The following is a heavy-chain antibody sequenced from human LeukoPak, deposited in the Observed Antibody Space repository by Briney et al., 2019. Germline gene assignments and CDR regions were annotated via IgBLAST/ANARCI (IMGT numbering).Heavy chain of an antibody. V-gene: IGHV3-30*03. Sequence: GRSLRLSCAASGFIFSSYSMHWVRQAPGKGLEWVAVVSTDGTIKYYADSMKGRFTISRDNAKNSLYLQLNSLRAEDTAVYYCARSLVVGATYPYHWGQGTLVTVSS. CDR3: ARSLVVGATYPYH. CDR2: VSTDGTIK. J-gene: IGHJ5*02. D-gene: IGHD1-26*01. CDR1: GFIFSSYS.